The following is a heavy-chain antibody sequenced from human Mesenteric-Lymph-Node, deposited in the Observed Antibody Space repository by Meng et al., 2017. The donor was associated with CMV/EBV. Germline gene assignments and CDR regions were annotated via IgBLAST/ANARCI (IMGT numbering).Heavy chain of an antibody. J-gene: IGHJ4*02. CDR3: ARTSLEWFGTDY. CDR2: ISGYNGDT. D-gene: IGHD3-3*02. V-gene: IGHV1-18*01. CDR1: GGTFSSYG. Sequence: ASVKVSCKASGGTFSSYGVSWVRQAPGQGLEWMGWISGYNGDTKYVQKFQGRVTMTTDTSTTTAYLELRSLRSDDTAVYYCARTSLEWFGTDYWGQGTLVTVSS.